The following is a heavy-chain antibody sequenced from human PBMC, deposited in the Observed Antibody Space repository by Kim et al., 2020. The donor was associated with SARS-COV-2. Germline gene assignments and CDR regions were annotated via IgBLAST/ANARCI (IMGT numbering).Heavy chain of an antibody. V-gene: IGHV4-34*01. D-gene: IGHD6-19*01. Sequence: YNPPLHRRVTLSVDTSTNAFSLQLSSVTAADTAVYYCARAVAGRGRYFDYWGQGTLVTVSS. J-gene: IGHJ4*02. CDR3: ARAVAGRGRYFDY.